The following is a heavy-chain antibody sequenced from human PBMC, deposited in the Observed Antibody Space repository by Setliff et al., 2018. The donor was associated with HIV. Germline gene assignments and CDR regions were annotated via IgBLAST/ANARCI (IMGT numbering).Heavy chain of an antibody. CDR2: TKYDGSES. CDR3: AKDGLTSSWYGGSSGYYYYYYRDV. CDR1: GLTFNRYW. Sequence: GGSLRLSCVVSGLTFNRYWMSWVRQVPGKGLEWVSNTKYDGSESYYVDSVKGRFIASTDNARNSLFLEMNSLRAEDTAVYYCAKDGLTSSWYGGSSGYYYYYYRDVWGKGTTVTVSS. V-gene: IGHV3-7*03. J-gene: IGHJ6*03. D-gene: IGHD6-13*01.